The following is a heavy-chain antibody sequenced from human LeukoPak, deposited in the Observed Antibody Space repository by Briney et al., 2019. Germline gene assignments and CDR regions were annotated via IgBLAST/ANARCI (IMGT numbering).Heavy chain of an antibody. V-gene: IGHV1-18*01. D-gene: IGHD3-3*01. Sequence: ASVKVSCKASGYTFTSYGISWVRRAPGQGLEWMGWISAYNGNTNYAQKLQGRVTMTTDTSTSTAYMELRSLRSDDTAVYYCARIYTIFGVAYYFDYWGQGTLVTVSS. CDR1: GYTFTSYG. J-gene: IGHJ4*02. CDR2: ISAYNGNT. CDR3: ARIYTIFGVAYYFDY.